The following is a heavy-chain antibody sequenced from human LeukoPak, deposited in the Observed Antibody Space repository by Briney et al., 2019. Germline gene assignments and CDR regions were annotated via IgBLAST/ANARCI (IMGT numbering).Heavy chain of an antibody. V-gene: IGHV4-38-2*02. Sequence: SETLSLSCTVSGYSMRSGYYWGWIRQPPGKGLEWIGSIYHSGSTYQNPSLKSRVTISVDTSKNQFSLKLSSVTAADTAVYYCARDPRGYSGTTAEAFDIWGQGTMVTVSS. J-gene: IGHJ3*02. D-gene: IGHD1-26*01. CDR3: ARDPRGYSGTTAEAFDI. CDR2: IYHSGST. CDR1: GYSMRSGYY.